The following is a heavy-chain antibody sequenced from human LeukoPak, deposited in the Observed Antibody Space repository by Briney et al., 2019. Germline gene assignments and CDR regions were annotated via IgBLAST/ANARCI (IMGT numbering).Heavy chain of an antibody. CDR1: GASVSSGLYY. CDR2: IYYSGST. D-gene: IGHD3-22*01. Sequence: SETLSLTCTVSGASVSSGLYYWSWIRQSPGKGLEWIGRIYYSGSTDCNTSLKSRVTISVDTSKNQFSLKLSSVTAADTAVYYCARSLAQTWYYYEHYYGMDVWGQGTTVTVSS. CDR3: ARSLAQTWYYYEHYYGMDV. V-gene: IGHV4-61*01. J-gene: IGHJ6*02.